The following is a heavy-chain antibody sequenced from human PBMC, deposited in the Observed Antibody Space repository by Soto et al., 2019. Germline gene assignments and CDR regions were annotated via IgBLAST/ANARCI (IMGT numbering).Heavy chain of an antibody. CDR2: TGGGGVST. D-gene: IGHD2-15*01. Sequence: EVQLLESGGGLAEPGGSLRLSCAASGFTFRSYAMTWVRQAPGKGLEWVSYTGGGGVSTYYADSVKGRFTSSRDDSKNTLYLQMNSLRAEDTALYYCAKIVGGGSHHDAFDIWGQGTMVTVSS. CDR3: AKIVGGGSHHDAFDI. CDR1: GFTFRSYA. J-gene: IGHJ3*02. V-gene: IGHV3-23*01.